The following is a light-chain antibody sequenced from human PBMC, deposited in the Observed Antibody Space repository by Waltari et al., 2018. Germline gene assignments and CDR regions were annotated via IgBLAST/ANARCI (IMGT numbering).Light chain of an antibody. J-gene: IGKJ4*01. CDR1: QSISSW. Sequence: DIQMTQSPSTLSASVGDRVTITCRASQSISSWLAWYQQKPGKAPNLLIYKASSLESGVPSRVSGSGSGTEFTLTISSLQPDDFATYYCQQYHRYPVTFGGGTKVEIK. V-gene: IGKV1-5*03. CDR3: QQYHRYPVT. CDR2: KAS.